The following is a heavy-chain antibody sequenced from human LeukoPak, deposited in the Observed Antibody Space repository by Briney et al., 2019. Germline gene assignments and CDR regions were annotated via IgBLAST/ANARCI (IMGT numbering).Heavy chain of an antibody. J-gene: IGHJ4*02. CDR3: ASLNFDWHPLRDY. CDR2: ISSSSSYI. D-gene: IGHD3-9*01. V-gene: IGHV3-21*01. Sequence: PGGSLRLSCAASGFTFSSYSMNWVRQAPGKGLEWVSSISSSSSYIYYADSVKGRFTISRDNAKNSLYLQMNSLRAEDTAVYYCASLNFDWHPLRDYWGQGTLVTVSS. CDR1: GFTFSSYS.